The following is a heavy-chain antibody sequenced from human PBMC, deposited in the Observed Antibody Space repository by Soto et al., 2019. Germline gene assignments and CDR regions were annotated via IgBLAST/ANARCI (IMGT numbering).Heavy chain of an antibody. Sequence: EVQLVESGGGLVQPGGSLRLSCAASGFTFSSYWMHWVRQAPGKGLEWVSRINSDGSSTVYADSVKGRFTISRDNAKNTPEVQNASLGGEETAGYYWTKGLENYSYLGYWGQGNLATVSS. J-gene: IGHJ4*02. CDR1: GFTFSSYW. CDR2: INSDGSST. V-gene: IGHV3-74*01. CDR3: TKGLENYSYLGY. D-gene: IGHD4-4*01.